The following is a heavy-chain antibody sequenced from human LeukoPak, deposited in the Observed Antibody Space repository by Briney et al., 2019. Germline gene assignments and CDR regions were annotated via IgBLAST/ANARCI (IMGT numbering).Heavy chain of an antibody. CDR2: IWYDGSNQ. Sequence: PGGSLRLSCAASGFTFSRYGMHWVRQAPGKGLEWVAIIWYDGSNQYYADSVKGRFTISKDNSKNTLYLQMNSLRVDDTAIYYCARDKGASGWYGHYWGQGTLVTVPS. CDR1: GFTFSRYG. CDR3: ARDKGASGWYGHY. D-gene: IGHD6-19*01. V-gene: IGHV3-33*01. J-gene: IGHJ4*02.